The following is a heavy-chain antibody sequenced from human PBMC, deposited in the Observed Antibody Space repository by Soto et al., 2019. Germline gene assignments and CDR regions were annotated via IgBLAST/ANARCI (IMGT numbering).Heavy chain of an antibody. V-gene: IGHV1-18*01. CDR3: VMVDNYVTPTPQDV. D-gene: IGHD3-16*01. CDR2: ISPYTGNT. J-gene: IGHJ6*02. Sequence: QVQLVQSGDEVKKPGASVKVSCKASGYIFVNYGIAWVRQAPGQGLEWMGWISPYTGNTHSATKIQGRITMTTDTSTSTAYMDLGSRTSDDTAVYYCVMVDNYVTPTPQDVWGQGTTVTVSS. CDR1: GYIFVNYG.